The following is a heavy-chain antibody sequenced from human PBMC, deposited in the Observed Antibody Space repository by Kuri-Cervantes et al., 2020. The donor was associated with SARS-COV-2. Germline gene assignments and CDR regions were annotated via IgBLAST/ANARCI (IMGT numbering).Heavy chain of an antibody. J-gene: IGHJ3*02. CDR2: INPNSGGT. CDR3: AREGGGDPLVLGFGVVIHDAFDI. V-gene: IGHV1-2*02. D-gene: IGHD3-3*01. Sequence: GESLKVSCKASGYTFTGYYMHWVRQAPGQGLEWMGWINPNSGGTNYAQKLQGRVTMTTDTSTSTAYMELRSLRSDDTAVYYCAREGGGDPLVLGFGVVIHDAFDIWGQGTMVTVSS. CDR1: GYTFTGYY.